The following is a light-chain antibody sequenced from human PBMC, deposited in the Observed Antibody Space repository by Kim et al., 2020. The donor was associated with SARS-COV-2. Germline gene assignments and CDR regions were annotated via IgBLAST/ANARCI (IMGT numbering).Light chain of an antibody. J-gene: IGLJ1*01. V-gene: IGLV4-3*01. Sequence: LSCTLSKEHSTYTIDWYQQRPGRSPQYIMRVRRDASHSGGAGFPERFMGSSSGADRCHTFPTLQSDDEAEYHCGESHTIDGQVGYVFGTGTKVTV. CDR3: GESHTIDGQVGYV. CDR2: VRRDASH. CDR1: KEHSTYT.